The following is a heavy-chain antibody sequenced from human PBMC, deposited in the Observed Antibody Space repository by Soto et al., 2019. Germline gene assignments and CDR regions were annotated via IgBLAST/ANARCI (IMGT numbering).Heavy chain of an antibody. J-gene: IGHJ4*02. V-gene: IGHV3-23*01. CDR3: AKDWSGVLDY. CDR2: ISGSGDTT. Sequence: GGSLRLCCAASGFSFSSYSMNWVRQAPGKGLEWVSAISGSGDTTYYADSVKGRFTISRDNSKNTLYLQMNSLRAEDTAVYYCAKDWSGVLDYWGQGTLVTVSS. CDR1: GFSFSSYS. D-gene: IGHD3-10*01.